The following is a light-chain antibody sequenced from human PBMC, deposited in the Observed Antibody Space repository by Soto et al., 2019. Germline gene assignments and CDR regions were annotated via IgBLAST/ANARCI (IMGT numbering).Light chain of an antibody. CDR1: LSVSSSY. V-gene: IGKV3-20*01. CDR2: GAS. Sequence: EIVLTQSPGTLSLSPGERATLSCRASLSVSSSYLAWYQQKPGQAPRLLIYGASSRATGIPDRFSGSGSGTDFTLTISRLEPEDFAVYYCPQYGSSPATFGQGTKVEIK. J-gene: IGKJ1*01. CDR3: PQYGSSPAT.